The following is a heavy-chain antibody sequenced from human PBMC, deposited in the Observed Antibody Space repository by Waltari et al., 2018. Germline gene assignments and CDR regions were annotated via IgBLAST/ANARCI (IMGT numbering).Heavy chain of an antibody. CDR3: ARGMSTVTSDY. Sequence: QVQLQESGPGLVKPSETLSLTCAVSGYSIRRGYYRGWIRQPPGKGLEWIGSIYHSGSTYYNPSLKSRVTISVDTSKNQFSLKLSSVTAADTAVYYCARGMSTVTSDYWCQGTLVTVSS. CDR2: IYHSGST. CDR1: GYSIRRGYY. V-gene: IGHV4-38-2*01. D-gene: IGHD4-17*01. J-gene: IGHJ4*02.